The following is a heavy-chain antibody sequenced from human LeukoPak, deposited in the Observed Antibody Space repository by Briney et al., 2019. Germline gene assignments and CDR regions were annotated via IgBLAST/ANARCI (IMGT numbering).Heavy chain of an antibody. D-gene: IGHD2-2*01. CDR3: ARQVCSSISCYVDY. Sequence: SETLSLTCTVSRGSISSSSYYWAWIRQPPGKGLEWIGVIYHSGSTYYNPSLKSRVTISVDTSKNQFSLKLSSVTAADTAVYYCARQVCSSISCYVDYWGQRTLVTVSS. J-gene: IGHJ4*02. CDR1: RGSISSSSYY. CDR2: IYHSGST. V-gene: IGHV4-39*01.